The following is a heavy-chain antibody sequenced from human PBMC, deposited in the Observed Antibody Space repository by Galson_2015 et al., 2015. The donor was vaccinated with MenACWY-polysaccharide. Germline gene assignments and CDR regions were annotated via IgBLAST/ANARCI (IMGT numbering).Heavy chain of an antibody. Sequence: SLRLSCAASGFTFSHYAMSWVRQAPGKGLEWVSSIWGSGGDTYYVDSVKGRFTISRDNSKNTLYLQMNSLRVDDTAIYYCAKDLHSGACTPFDPWGQGTLVTVSS. V-gene: IGHV3-23*01. CDR3: AKDLHSGACTPFDP. CDR1: GFTFSHYA. CDR2: IWGSGGDT. J-gene: IGHJ5*02. D-gene: IGHD6-25*01.